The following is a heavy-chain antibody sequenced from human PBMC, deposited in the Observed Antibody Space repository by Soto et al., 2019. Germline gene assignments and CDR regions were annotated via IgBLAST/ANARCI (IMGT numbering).Heavy chain of an antibody. Sequence: SETLSLTCGVYNGSFTGHYWDWLRQAPGKGLGWIVEINHSGFANFNPSLKSRVAISLDTSKTQFSLSLTSVTVADRAIYYCARGHGRFAHWGQGTLVTVSS. J-gene: IGHJ4*02. V-gene: IGHV4-34*01. CDR1: NGSFTGHY. CDR2: INHSGFA. CDR3: ARGHGRFAH.